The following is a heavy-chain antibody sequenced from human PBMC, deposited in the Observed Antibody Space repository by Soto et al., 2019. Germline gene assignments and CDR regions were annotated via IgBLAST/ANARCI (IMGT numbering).Heavy chain of an antibody. D-gene: IGHD3-3*01. J-gene: IGHJ3*02. Sequence: PGGSLRLSCAASGFTFSSYSMNWVRQAPGKGLEWVSSISSSSSYIYYADSVKGRFTISRDNAKNSLYLQMNSLRAEDTAVYYCARSAITIFGVVDAFDIWGQGTMVTVS. CDR1: GFTFSSYS. V-gene: IGHV3-21*01. CDR2: ISSSSSYI. CDR3: ARSAITIFGVVDAFDI.